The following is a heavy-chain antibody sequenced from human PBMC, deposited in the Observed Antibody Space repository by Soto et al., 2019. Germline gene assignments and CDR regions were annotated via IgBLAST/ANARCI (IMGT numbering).Heavy chain of an antibody. Sequence: PGWSLRLSCASSGVTFSSYSMNGARQATGKGLEWVSYISSSSSTIYYADSVKGRFTISRDNAKNSLYLQMNSLRDEDTAVYYSARDGYYYARNGYYPPFDALDIWGQGTMVTVSS. V-gene: IGHV3-48*02. CDR2: ISSSSSTI. D-gene: IGHD3-22*01. CDR1: GVTFSSYS. J-gene: IGHJ3*02. CDR3: ARDGYYYARNGYYPPFDALDI.